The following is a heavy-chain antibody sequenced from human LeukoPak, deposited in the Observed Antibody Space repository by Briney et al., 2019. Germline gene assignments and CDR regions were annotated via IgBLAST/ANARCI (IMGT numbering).Heavy chain of an antibody. V-gene: IGHV1-69*04. CDR3: ARTLVVVVAATRTDYYYGMDV. D-gene: IGHD2-15*01. CDR1: GGTFSSYA. J-gene: IGHJ6*02. Sequence: SVKVSCKASGGTFSSYAISWVRQAPGQGLEWMGRIIPILGIANYAQKFQGRVTITADKSTSTAYMELSSLRSEDTAVYYCARTLVVVVAATRTDYYYGMDVWGQGTTVTVPS. CDR2: IIPILGIA.